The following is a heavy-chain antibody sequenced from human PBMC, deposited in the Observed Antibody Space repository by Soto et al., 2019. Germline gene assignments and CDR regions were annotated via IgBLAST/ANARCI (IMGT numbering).Heavy chain of an antibody. V-gene: IGHV1-2*02. Sequence: ASVKVSCKASGYTFTGYFMHWVRQAPGQGLEWMGWINPNSGATKYAQKFQGRVTLSRDTSIRTAYMELSGLRSDDTAVYYCARGGGTILAPLPWGQGTMVTVSS. CDR2: INPNSGAT. J-gene: IGHJ5*02. CDR3: ARGGGTILAPLP. D-gene: IGHD3-3*01. CDR1: GYTFTGYF.